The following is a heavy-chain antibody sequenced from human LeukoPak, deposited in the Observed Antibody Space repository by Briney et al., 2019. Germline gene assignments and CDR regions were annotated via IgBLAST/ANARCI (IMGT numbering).Heavy chain of an antibody. CDR2: INHSGST. CDR3: SMDSSGYYYTASDY. CDR1: GGSFSGYY. J-gene: IGHJ4*02. D-gene: IGHD3-22*01. V-gene: IGHV4-34*01. Sequence: PSETLSLTCAVYGGSFSGYYWSWIRQPPGKGLEWIGEINHSGSTNYNTSLKSRVTISVDTSKNQFSLKLSSVTAADTAVYYCSMDSSGYYYTASDYWGQGTLVTVSS.